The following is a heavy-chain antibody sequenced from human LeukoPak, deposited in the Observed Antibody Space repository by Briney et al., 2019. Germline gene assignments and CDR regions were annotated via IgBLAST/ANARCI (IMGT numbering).Heavy chain of an antibody. Sequence: PGGSLRLSCAASGFTFSSYAMHWVRQAPGKGLEWVAVISYDGSNKYYADSVKGRFTISRDNSKNTLYLQMNSLRAEDTAVYYCASITMIVVVITWGVVGTSLSSYYFDYWGQGTLVTVSS. J-gene: IGHJ4*02. V-gene: IGHV3-30*04. CDR1: GFTFSSYA. D-gene: IGHD3-22*01. CDR2: ISYDGSNK. CDR3: ASITMIVVVITWGVVGTSLSSYYFDY.